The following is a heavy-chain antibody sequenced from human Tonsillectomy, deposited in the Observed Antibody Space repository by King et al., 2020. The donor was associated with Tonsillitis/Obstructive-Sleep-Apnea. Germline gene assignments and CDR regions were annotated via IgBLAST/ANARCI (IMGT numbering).Heavy chain of an antibody. CDR3: ARTLGYYDSMGYKPNWLDP. Sequence: VQLVQSGAEVKKPGASVKVSCKASGYTFTSYGISWVRQAPGQGLEWMGWISAYNGNTNYAQKLQGRVTMTTDTSTSTAYMELRSLRSDDTAVYYCARTLGYYDSMGYKPNWLDPWGQGTLVTVPS. CDR2: ISAYNGNT. V-gene: IGHV1-18*01. J-gene: IGHJ5*02. D-gene: IGHD3-22*01. CDR1: GYTFTSYG.